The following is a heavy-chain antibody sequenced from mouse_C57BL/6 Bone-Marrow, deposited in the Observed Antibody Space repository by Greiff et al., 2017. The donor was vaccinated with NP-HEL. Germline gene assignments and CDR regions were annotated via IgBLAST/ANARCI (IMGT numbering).Heavy chain of an antibody. J-gene: IGHJ2*01. Sequence: EVKVVESGGGLVQPGGSLKLSCAASGFTFSDYYMYWVRQTPEKRLEWVAYISNGGGSTYYLDTVKGRFTISRDNAKNTLYLQMSRLKSEDTAMYYCARHEGSSGYFDYWGQGTTLTVSS. CDR2: ISNGGGST. CDR3: ARHEGSSGYFDY. V-gene: IGHV5-12*01. D-gene: IGHD3-2*02. CDR1: GFTFSDYY.